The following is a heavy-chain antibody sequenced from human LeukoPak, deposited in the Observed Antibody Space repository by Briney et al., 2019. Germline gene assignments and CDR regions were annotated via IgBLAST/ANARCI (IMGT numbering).Heavy chain of an antibody. V-gene: IGHV1-18*01. CDR1: GYTFTSYG. D-gene: IGHD4-17*01. CDR3: AKTTVTSEEYFYYYMDV. Sequence: ASVKVSCKTSGYTFTSYGLSWVRQAPGQGLEWMGCIITYNGNTYYSQKLQGRVTMTTDTSTSTAYMELRSLRSDDTAVYYCAKTTVTSEEYFYYYMDVWGRGTTVTVSS. J-gene: IGHJ6*03. CDR2: IITYNGNT.